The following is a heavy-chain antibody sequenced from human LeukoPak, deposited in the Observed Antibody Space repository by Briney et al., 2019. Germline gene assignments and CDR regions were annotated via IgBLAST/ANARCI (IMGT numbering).Heavy chain of an antibody. CDR3: ASGLGIRGYYFDY. V-gene: IGHV1-2*02. Sequence: ASVKVSCKASGYTFTGYYMHWVRQAPGQGLEWMGWINPNSGGTNYAQKIQGRVTMTRDTSISTAYMELSRLRSDDTAVYYCASGLGIRGYYFDYWGQGTLVTVSS. CDR2: INPNSGGT. D-gene: IGHD7-27*01. CDR1: GYTFTGYY. J-gene: IGHJ4*02.